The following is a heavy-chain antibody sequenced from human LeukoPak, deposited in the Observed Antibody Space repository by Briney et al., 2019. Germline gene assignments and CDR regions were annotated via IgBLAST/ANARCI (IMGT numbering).Heavy chain of an antibody. CDR1: GFAFSVYA. CDR3: AKPISGGLAVTADWFHP. Sequence: GGSLRLSCTASGFAFSVYAMSWLRQPPAKGLEWVSTINANSGTTSYAASVRGRFTISRDNSKNTLYLQLNTLRADDTATYYCAKPISGGLAVTADWFHPWGQGTLVVVSS. J-gene: IGHJ5*01. CDR2: INANSGTT. D-gene: IGHD6-19*01. V-gene: IGHV3-23*01.